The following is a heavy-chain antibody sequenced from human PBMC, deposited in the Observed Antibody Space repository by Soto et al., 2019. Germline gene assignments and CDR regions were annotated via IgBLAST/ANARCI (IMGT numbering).Heavy chain of an antibody. V-gene: IGHV3-23*01. Sequence: GGSLRLSCAASGFTFSAYALSWVRQAPGKRLEWVSTISVSGESTYYADSVKGRFAISRDVSKKTLYLQMNSPRADDTAVYFCAREPPYVTRGVNPYFDLWGLGTLVTVSS. CDR1: GFTFSAYA. D-gene: IGHD3-10*01. J-gene: IGHJ4*02. CDR3: AREPPYVTRGVNPYFDL. CDR2: ISVSGEST.